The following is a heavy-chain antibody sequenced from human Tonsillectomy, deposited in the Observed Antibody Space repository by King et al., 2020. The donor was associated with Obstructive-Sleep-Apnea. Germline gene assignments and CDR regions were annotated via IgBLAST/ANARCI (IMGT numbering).Heavy chain of an antibody. CDR3: ARDGSSSWYYYYYGMDV. Sequence: VQLVESGGGVVQPGRSLRLSCAASGFTFSSYAMHWVRQAPGKGLERVAVISYDGSNKYYADSVKGRFTISRDNSKNTLYLQMNSLRAEDTAVYYCARDGSSSWYYYYYGMDVWGQGTTVTVSS. CDR2: ISYDGSNK. J-gene: IGHJ6*02. D-gene: IGHD6-13*01. V-gene: IGHV3-30*04. CDR1: GFTFSSYA.